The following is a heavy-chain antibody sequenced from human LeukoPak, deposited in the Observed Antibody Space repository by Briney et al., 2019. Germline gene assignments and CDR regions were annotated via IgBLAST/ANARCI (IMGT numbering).Heavy chain of an antibody. V-gene: IGHV3-30*01. D-gene: IGHD2-2*01. CDR2: ISYDGSNK. CDR3: ARAEGYCSSTSCYDEGWFDP. J-gene: IGHJ5*02. Sequence: GGSLRLSCAASGFTFSSYAMHWVRQAPGKGLEWVAVISYDGSNKYYADSVKGRFTISRDNSKNTLYLQMNGLRAEDTAVYYCARAEGYCSSTSCYDEGWFDPWGQGTLVTVSS. CDR1: GFTFSSYA.